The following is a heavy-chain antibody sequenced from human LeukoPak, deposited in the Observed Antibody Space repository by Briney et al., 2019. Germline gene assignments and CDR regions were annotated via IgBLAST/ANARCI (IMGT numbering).Heavy chain of an antibody. Sequence: GGSLRLSCAASGFTFSSYAMSWVRQAPGKGLEWVSAISGSGGSTYYADSVKGRFTISRDNSKNTLYLQMNSLRAEDTAVYYCARGGVNTMVRGVIRYYYMDVWGKGTTVTISS. CDR1: GFTFSSYA. J-gene: IGHJ6*03. CDR2: ISGSGGST. CDR3: ARGGVNTMVRGVIRYYYMDV. D-gene: IGHD3-10*01. V-gene: IGHV3-23*01.